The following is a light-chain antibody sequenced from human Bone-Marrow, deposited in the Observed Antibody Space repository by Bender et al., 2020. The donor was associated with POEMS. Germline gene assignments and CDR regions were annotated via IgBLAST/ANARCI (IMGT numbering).Light chain of an antibody. CDR2: EVS. V-gene: IGLV2-8*01. Sequence: QSALAQPPSASGPLGQSVTIPCTGFIRDIGGYNYSSWPQQHPGKAPQLMIYEVSKRPSGVPERVCGFKCGNTDSLTVSGLQADDEGDYYSSSCAGSDKLLCGGGTNLPVL. J-gene: IGLJ2*01. CDR3: SSCAGSDKLL. CDR1: IRDIGGYNY.